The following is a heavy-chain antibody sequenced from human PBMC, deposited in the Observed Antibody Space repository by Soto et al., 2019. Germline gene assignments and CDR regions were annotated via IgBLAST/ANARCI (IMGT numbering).Heavy chain of an antibody. CDR3: AKAVYSNGWYPFDY. D-gene: IGHD6-19*01. J-gene: IGHJ4*02. V-gene: IGHV3-23*01. CDR2: VSGSGDTT. CDR1: GFTFSNYV. Sequence: GESLKISCAASGFTFSNYVMTWVRQAPGKGLEWVSVVSGSGDTTYYVDSVKGRFTISRDNSENTLHLQMNSLRAEDTALYYCAKAVYSNGWYPFDYWGQGTLVTVSS.